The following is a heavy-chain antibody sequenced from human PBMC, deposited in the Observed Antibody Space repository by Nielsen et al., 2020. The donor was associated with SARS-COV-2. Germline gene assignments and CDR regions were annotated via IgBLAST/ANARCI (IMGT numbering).Heavy chain of an antibody. CDR3: ARGYSSSWYGVGRAMAQNFDY. D-gene: IGHD6-13*01. CDR1: GGSFSGYY. Sequence: SETLSLTCAVYGGSFSGYYWSWIRQPPGKGLEWIGEINHSGSTNYNPSLKSRVTISVDTSKNQFSLKLSSVTAADTAVYYCARGYSSSWYGVGRAMAQNFDYWGQGTLVTVSS. J-gene: IGHJ4*02. CDR2: INHSGST. V-gene: IGHV4-34*01.